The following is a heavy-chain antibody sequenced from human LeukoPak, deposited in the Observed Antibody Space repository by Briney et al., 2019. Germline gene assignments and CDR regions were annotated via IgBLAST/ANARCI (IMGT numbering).Heavy chain of an antibody. V-gene: IGHV4-30-4*01. J-gene: IGHJ6*03. D-gene: IGHD3/OR15-3a*01. CDR3: ARQHGGTFGRLHYDYFHMDV. Sequence: PSQTLSLTCTVSGGSISSGDYYWGGDYYWSWIRQPPGKGLEWIGYIYYNGNTFYTPSLKSRVTISVDTSENHFSLKLTSVTAADTAVYYCARQHGGTFGRLHYDYFHMDVWGEGTTVTVSS. CDR2: IYYNGNT. CDR1: GGSISSGDYYWGGDYY.